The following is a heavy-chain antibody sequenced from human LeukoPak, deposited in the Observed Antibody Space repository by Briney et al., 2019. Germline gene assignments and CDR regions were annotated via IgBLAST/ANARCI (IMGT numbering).Heavy chain of an antibody. CDR1: GFTFRNYV. V-gene: IGHV3-30-3*01. J-gene: IGHJ4*02. CDR3: AREGYYGSGSPPSLYFDY. CDR2: TSSDLNVK. D-gene: IGHD3-10*01. Sequence: AGGSLRLSCAASGFTFRNYVIHGVRQAPGKGLEWVAVTSSDLNVKLYADSVKGRFTISRDNSRSTLYLQMNSLRPEGTAIYYCAREGYYGSGSPPSLYFDYWGQGTLVTVSS.